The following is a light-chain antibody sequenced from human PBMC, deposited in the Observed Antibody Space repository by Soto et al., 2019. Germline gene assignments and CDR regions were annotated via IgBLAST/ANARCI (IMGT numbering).Light chain of an antibody. Sequence: EIVLTQSPGTLSLSPGERATLSCRASQSVFNNYLAWYQQKPGQAPRLLIFGATRRAPGIPDRFIGSGSGTDFTLTISRLEPEDFAMFYCQQYSSSSYTFGQVTKVEIK. V-gene: IGKV3-20*01. J-gene: IGKJ2*01. CDR2: GAT. CDR1: QSVFNNY. CDR3: QQYSSSSYT.